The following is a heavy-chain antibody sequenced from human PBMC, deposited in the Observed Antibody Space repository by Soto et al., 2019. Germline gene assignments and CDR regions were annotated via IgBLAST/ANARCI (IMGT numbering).Heavy chain of an antibody. J-gene: IGHJ4*02. D-gene: IGHD2-2*01. CDR3: ARVGGPLRIVVVPAADIYFDY. V-gene: IGHV1-3*01. CDR2: INAGNGNT. CDR1: GYTFTSYA. Sequence: ASVKVSCKASGYTFTSYAMHWVRQAPGQRLEWMGWINAGNGNTKYSQKFQGRVTITRDTSASTAYMELSSLRFEDTAVYYFARVGGPLRIVVVPAADIYFDYWGQGTLVTVSS.